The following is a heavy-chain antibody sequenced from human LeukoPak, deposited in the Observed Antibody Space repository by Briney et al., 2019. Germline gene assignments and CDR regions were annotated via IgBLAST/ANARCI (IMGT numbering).Heavy chain of an antibody. J-gene: IGHJ4*02. CDR1: GFTFDDYG. CDR3: AKGNSYDSSGLPFDY. Sequence: GGSLRLSCAASGFTFDDYGMSWVRQAPGKGLEWVSGLNWNGGSTGYADSVKGRFTISRDNARNSLYLQMNSLRAEDTALYYCAKGNSYDSSGLPFDYWGQGTLVTVSS. D-gene: IGHD3-22*01. CDR2: LNWNGGST. V-gene: IGHV3-20*04.